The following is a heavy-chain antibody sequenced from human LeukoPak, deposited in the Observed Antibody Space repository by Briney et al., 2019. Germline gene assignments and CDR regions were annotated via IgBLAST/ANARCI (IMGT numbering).Heavy chain of an antibody. CDR2: IYSGGST. CDR3: ARDHGSGWYLGDFDY. V-gene: IGHV3-66*01. D-gene: IGHD6-19*01. Sequence: GGSLRLSCAASGFTVSSNYMSWVRQAPGKGLEWVSVIYSGGSTYYADSVKGRFTISRDNSKNTLYLQMNSLRAEDTAVYYCARDHGSGWYLGDFDYWGQGTLVTVSS. J-gene: IGHJ4*02. CDR1: GFTVSSNY.